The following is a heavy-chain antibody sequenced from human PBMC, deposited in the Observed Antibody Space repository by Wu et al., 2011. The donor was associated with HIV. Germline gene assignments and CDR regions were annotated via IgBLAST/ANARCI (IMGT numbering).Heavy chain of an antibody. CDR2: INSNSGGA. CDR3: ARVFEYYGSGRTNCFDP. CDR1: GYTFTDYY. D-gene: IGHD3-10*01. J-gene: IGHJ5*02. Sequence: VHLVQSGAEVKKPGASVKVSCKASGYTFTDYYMHWVRQAPGEGLEWMGWINSNSGGAIYAQKFQGRVSMTRDTSISTAYMELSSLTSDDTAVYYCARVFEYYGSGRTNCFDPWGQGTLVTVSS. V-gene: IGHV1-2*02.